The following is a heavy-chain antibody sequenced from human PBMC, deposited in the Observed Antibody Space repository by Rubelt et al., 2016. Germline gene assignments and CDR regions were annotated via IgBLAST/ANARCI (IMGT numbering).Heavy chain of an antibody. J-gene: IGHJ4*02. CDR3: ARGSSGYYFLAY. D-gene: IGHD3-22*01. V-gene: IGHV4-59*01. CDR2: IYYSGST. CDR1: GGSISSYY. Sequence: QVQLQESGPGLVKPSETLSLTCTVSGGSISSYYWSWIRQPPGKGLEWIGYIYYSGSTNYNPSLKSRVTISVDTPKNQFSLKLSSVTAADTAVYYCARGSSGYYFLAYWGQGTLVTVSS.